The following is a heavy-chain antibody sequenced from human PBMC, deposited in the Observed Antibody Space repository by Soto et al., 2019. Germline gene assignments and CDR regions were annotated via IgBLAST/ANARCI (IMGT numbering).Heavy chain of an antibody. V-gene: IGHV1-3*01. J-gene: IGHJ4*02. D-gene: IGHD6-19*01. CDR1: GYTFANYA. Sequence: GASVKVSCKASGYTFANYAIHWVRQAPGQSLEWMGWINAGNGNAKYSQKFQGRVTITTDTSASTAYMELSSLRSEDTAVYFCAKHYSGWYLDYWGQGARVTVSS. CDR2: INAGNGNA. CDR3: AKHYSGWYLDY.